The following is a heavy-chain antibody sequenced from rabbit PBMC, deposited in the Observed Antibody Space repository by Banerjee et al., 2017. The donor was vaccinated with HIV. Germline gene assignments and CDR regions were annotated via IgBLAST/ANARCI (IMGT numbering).Heavy chain of an antibody. CDR2: IGTGRGDT. CDR1: GFSFSSSYY. Sequence: QSLEESGGVLVQPEGSLTLTCTASGFSFSSSYYMCWVRQAPGKGLEWIACIGTGRGDTSYATLARGRFTISKTSSTTVTLQMTSLTAADTATYFCARDFTSGEWALTLWGQGTLVTVS. CDR3: ARDFTSGEWALTL. D-gene: IGHD1-1*01. V-gene: IGHV1S40*01. J-gene: IGHJ3*01.